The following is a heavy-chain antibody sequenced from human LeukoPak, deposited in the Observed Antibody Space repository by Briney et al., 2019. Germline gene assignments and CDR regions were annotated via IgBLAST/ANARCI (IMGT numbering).Heavy chain of an antibody. Sequence: SETLSLTCTVSGGSISSSSYYWGWLRQPPGKGLEWIGSIYYSGSTYYNPSLKSRVTISVDTSKNQFSLKLSSVTAADTAVYYCARHPPGVYDTRDYWGQGTLVTVSS. V-gene: IGHV4-39*01. CDR2: IYYSGST. D-gene: IGHD3-3*01. J-gene: IGHJ4*02. CDR3: ARHPPGVYDTRDY. CDR1: GGSISSSSYY.